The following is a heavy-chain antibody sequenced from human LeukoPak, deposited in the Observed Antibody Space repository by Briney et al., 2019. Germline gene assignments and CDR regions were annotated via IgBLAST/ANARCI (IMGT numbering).Heavy chain of an antibody. CDR2: ISSNGGST. Sequence: GGSLRLSCAASGFTFSSYAMHWVRQAPGKGLEHVSAISSNGGSTYYANSVKGRFTISRDNSKNTLYLQMGSLRAEDMAVYYCARGGGLLWFGEPSDYYYYYGMDVWGQGTTVTVSS. CDR3: ARGGGLLWFGEPSDYYYYYGMDV. J-gene: IGHJ6*02. CDR1: GFTFSSYA. D-gene: IGHD3-10*01. V-gene: IGHV3-64*01.